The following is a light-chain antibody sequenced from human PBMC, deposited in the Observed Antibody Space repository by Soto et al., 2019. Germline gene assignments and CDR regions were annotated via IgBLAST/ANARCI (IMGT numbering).Light chain of an antibody. CDR1: SGSVSTSYY. CDR2: TTN. Sequence: QAVVTQEPSFSVSPGRTVTLTCGLSSGSVSTSYYPSWYQQTPGQAPRTLIYTTNTRSSGVPDRFSGSILGNKAALTITGAQADDDYDYYCVLYMGSGVWVFGGGTKVTVL. CDR3: VLYMGSGVWV. V-gene: IGLV8-61*01. J-gene: IGLJ3*02.